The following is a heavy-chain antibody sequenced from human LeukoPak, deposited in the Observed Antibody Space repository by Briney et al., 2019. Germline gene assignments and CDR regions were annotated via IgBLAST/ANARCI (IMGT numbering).Heavy chain of an antibody. J-gene: IGHJ4*02. CDR3: AREYDYGDYVPFDY. CDR2: IYTSGGT. V-gene: IGHV4-4*07. CDR1: GGSIGSYY. D-gene: IGHD4-17*01. Sequence: PSETLSLTCTVSGGSIGSYYWSWIRQPAGKGLEWIGRIYTSGGTNYNPSLKSRVTMSVDTSKNQFSLKLSSVTAADTAVYYCAREYDYGDYVPFDYWGRGTLVTVSS.